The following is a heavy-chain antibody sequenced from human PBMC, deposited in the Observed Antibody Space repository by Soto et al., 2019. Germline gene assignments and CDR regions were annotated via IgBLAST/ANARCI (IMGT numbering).Heavy chain of an antibody. D-gene: IGHD3-10*02. Sequence: EVQLVESGGGLVQPGESLRLSCAASGFTFSAFWMTWLRQAPGKGLEWVANIKRDGTVTHYGDSVGGRCTLSRDNAQNSLFLQLNSLRPEDTAMYYCARDLSPPGELFEDAFDVWGQGTVVTVSS. CDR2: IKRDGTVT. V-gene: IGHV3-7*04. J-gene: IGHJ3*01. CDR3: ARDLSPPGELFEDAFDV. CDR1: GFTFSAFW.